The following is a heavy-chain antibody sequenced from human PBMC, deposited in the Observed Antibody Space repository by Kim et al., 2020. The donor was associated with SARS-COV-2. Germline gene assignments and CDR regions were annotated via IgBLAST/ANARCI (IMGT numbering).Heavy chain of an antibody. D-gene: IGHD3-10*01. J-gene: IGHJ5*02. V-gene: IGHV4-34*01. CDR2: ST. Sequence: STNNNPSLKSRVTISVDTSKNQFTLKLGSVTAADTAVYYCAREFGRKFDRWGQGTLVTVSS. CDR3: AREFGRKFDR.